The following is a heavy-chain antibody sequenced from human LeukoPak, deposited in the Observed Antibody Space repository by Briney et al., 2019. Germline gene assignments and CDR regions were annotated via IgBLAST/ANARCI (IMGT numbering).Heavy chain of an antibody. CDR3: ARGDSSGYYGSEYFQH. CDR1: GGSISSYY. J-gene: IGHJ1*01. D-gene: IGHD3-22*01. CDR2: IYYSGST. V-gene: IGHV4-59*01. Sequence: SETLSLTCTVSGGSISSYYWSWIRQPPGKGLEWIGYIYYSGSTNYNPSLKGRVTISVDTSKNQFSLKLSSVTAADTAVYYCARGDSSGYYGSEYFQHWGQGTLVTVSS.